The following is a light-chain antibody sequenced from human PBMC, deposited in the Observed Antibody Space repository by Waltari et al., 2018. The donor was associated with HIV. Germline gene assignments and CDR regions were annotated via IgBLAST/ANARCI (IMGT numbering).Light chain of an antibody. CDR2: EAS. Sequence: EIVLTQSPATLSLSPGDGATLSCRASQSITSGHLAWYQQRPGQAPRLLIYEASRRPTGIPERFSGSGSGTDFTLSISRLEPEDFAVYYCQQYVGSPRTFGQGTKVEIK. CDR1: QSITSGH. CDR3: QQYVGSPRT. J-gene: IGKJ2*01. V-gene: IGKV3-20*01.